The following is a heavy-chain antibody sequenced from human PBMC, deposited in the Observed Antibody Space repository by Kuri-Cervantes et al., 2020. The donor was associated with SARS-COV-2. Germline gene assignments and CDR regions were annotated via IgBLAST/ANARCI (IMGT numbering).Heavy chain of an antibody. D-gene: IGHD3-3*01. CDR1: GWSFSGYY. CDR2: IYYSGST. CDR3: ARQEGDRITIFGVALPGSRGMGV. J-gene: IGHJ6*02. Sequence: SETLSPTCAVYGWSFSGYYWGWIRQPPGKGREGIGSIYYSGSTYYNPSLKSRATISVDTSKNQFSLKLSSVTAADTAVYYCARQEGDRITIFGVALPGSRGMGVWGQGTTVTVSS. V-gene: IGHV4-39*01.